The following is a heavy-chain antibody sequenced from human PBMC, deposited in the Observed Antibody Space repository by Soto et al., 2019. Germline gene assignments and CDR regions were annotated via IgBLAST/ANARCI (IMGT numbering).Heavy chain of an antibody. D-gene: IGHD3-16*02. Sequence: EVQLVESGGGLVKPGGSLRLSCAASGFTFSSYSMNWVRQAPGKGLDWVSSISSGSTYIYYTDSVKGRFTISRDNAKNARNLQMNSLRAEDRAVYYCAGGVIGGRDWYFAFWGRGTLVTVSS. CDR1: GFTFSSYS. CDR2: ISSGSTYI. J-gene: IGHJ2*01. V-gene: IGHV3-21*01. CDR3: AGGVIGGRDWYFAF.